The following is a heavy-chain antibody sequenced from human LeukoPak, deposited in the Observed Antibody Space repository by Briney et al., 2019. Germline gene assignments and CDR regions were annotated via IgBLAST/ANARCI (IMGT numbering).Heavy chain of an antibody. Sequence: GGSLRLSCAASGFTVSSNYMSWVRQAPGKGLEWVSVIYSGGSKYYADSVKSRFTISRDNSKNTLYLQMNSLRAEDTAVYYCAREGHYYDSSGYYYAFDYWGQGTLVTVSS. D-gene: IGHD3-22*01. CDR1: GFTVSSNY. J-gene: IGHJ4*02. CDR3: AREGHYYDSSGYYYAFDY. CDR2: IYSGGSK. V-gene: IGHV3-53*01.